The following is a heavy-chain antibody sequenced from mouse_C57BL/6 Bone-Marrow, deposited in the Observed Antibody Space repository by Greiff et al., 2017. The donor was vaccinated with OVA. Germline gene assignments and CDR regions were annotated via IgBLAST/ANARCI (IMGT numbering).Heavy chain of an antibody. CDR1: GFTFSNYW. D-gene: IGHD2-1*01. Sequence: EVHLVESGGGLVQPGGSMKLSCVASGFTFSNYWMNWVRQSPEKGLEWVAQIRLKSDNYATHYAESVKGRFTISRDDSKSSVYLQMNNLRAEDTGVYYCIYGNYVLYYFDYWGQGTTLTVSS. CDR3: IYGNYVLYYFDY. V-gene: IGHV6-3*01. J-gene: IGHJ2*01. CDR2: IRLKSDNYAT.